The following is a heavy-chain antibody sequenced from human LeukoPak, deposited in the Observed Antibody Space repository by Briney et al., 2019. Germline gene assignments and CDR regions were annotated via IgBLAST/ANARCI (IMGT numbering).Heavy chain of an antibody. Sequence: PGGVLRLSCLASGFTFISYGMSWGRRGPGEGLEWVSSISTSRTTYYADSVEGRFIISRDNSKNTLYLQMSSLRAEDTAVYYCVKDTANMDVWGKGTTVTISS. CDR3: VKDTANMDV. CDR1: GFTFISYG. J-gene: IGHJ6*04. CDR2: ISTSRTT. V-gene: IGHV3-23*01.